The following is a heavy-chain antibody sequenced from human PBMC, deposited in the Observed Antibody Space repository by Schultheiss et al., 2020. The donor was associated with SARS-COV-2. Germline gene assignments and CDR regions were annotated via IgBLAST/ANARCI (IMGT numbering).Heavy chain of an antibody. CDR3: ARRVSVLVPTAIGVRYYYGMDV. D-gene: IGHD2-2*02. CDR2: INPNSGGT. V-gene: IGHV1-2*02. CDR1: GYTFTGYY. Sequence: ASVKVSCKASGYTFTGYYMHWVRQAPGQGLEWMGWINPNSGGTNYAQKFQGRVTMTTDTSTSTAYLELRSLRSDDTAVYFCARRVSVLVPTAIGVRYYYGMDVWGQGTTVTVSS. J-gene: IGHJ6*02.